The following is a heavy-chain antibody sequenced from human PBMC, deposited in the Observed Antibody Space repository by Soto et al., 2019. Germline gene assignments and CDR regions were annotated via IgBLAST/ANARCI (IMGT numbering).Heavy chain of an antibody. CDR3: TIGSTARGAFDI. V-gene: IGHV3-73*01. D-gene: IGHD4-4*01. Sequence: GSLRLSCAASGFTFSGSAMHWVRQASGKGLEWVGRIRSKANSYATAYAASVKGRFTISRDDSKNTAYLQMNSLKTEDTAVYYCTIGSTARGAFDIWGQGTMVTVSS. CDR1: GFTFSGSA. CDR2: IRSKANSYAT. J-gene: IGHJ3*02.